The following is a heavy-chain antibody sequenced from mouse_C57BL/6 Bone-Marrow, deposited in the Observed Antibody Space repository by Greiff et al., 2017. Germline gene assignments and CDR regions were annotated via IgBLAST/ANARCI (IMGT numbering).Heavy chain of an antibody. CDR3: ARSASYYGSSSYAMDY. D-gene: IGHD1-1*01. CDR2: INPSNGGT. Sequence: QVQLQQPGTELVKPGASVKLSCKASGYTFTSYWMHWVKQRPGQGLEWIGNINPSNGGTNYNEKFKSKATLTVDKSSSTAYMQLSSLTSEDSAVYYCARSASYYGSSSYAMDYWGQGTSVTVSS. J-gene: IGHJ4*01. V-gene: IGHV1-53*01. CDR1: GYTFTSYW.